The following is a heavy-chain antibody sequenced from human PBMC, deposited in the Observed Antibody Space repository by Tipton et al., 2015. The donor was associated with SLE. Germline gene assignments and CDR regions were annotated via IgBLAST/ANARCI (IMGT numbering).Heavy chain of an antibody. CDR3: AREHASGSYYNY. CDR1: GASLSSNNYY. Sequence: TLSLTCTVSGASLSSNNYYWGWIRQPPGKGLEWIGSIYYSGTYYNPSLKRRVTISVDTSKDPFSLKLTSVTAADTAVYYCAREHASGSYYNYWGQGTLVTVSS. D-gene: IGHD3-10*01. J-gene: IGHJ4*02. CDR2: IYYSGT. V-gene: IGHV4-39*07.